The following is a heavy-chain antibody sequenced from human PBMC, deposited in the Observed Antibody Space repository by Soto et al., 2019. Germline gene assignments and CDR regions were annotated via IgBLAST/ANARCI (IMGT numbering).Heavy chain of an antibody. CDR1: GFTFSSYA. J-gene: IGHJ4*02. Sequence: PGGSLRLSCAASGFTFSSYAMHWVRQAPGKGLEWVAVISYDGSNKYYADSVKGRFTISRDNSKNTLYLQMNSLRAEDTAVYYCASDYYDSSGYLFEVYWGQGTLVTVSS. V-gene: IGHV3-30-3*01. D-gene: IGHD3-22*01. CDR2: ISYDGSNK. CDR3: ASDYYDSSGYLFEVY.